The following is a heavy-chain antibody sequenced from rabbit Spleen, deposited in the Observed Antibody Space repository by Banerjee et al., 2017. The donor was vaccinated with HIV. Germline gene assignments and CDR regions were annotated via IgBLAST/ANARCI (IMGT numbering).Heavy chain of an antibody. J-gene: IGHJ4*01. CDR1: GVSFSSSSY. CDR2: VYNGDSGSRT. Sequence: QSLEESGGDLVKPGASLTLTCTASGVSFSSSSYMCWVRQAPGKGLEWIACVYNGDSGSRTYYATWAKGRFTISKTSTTVTLQMTSLTAADTATYFCARDFDFWGQGPLVTAS. V-gene: IGHV1S40*01. CDR3: ARDFDF.